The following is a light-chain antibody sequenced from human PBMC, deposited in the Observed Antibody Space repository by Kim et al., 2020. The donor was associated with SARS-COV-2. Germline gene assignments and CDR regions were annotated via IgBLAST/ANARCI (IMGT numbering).Light chain of an antibody. Sequence: DIQMTQSPSTLSASVGDRVTITCQASQAIETCLAWYQQKPGKVPNLLIYLASTLETGVPSRFSGSGSGTEFTLTINSLQPDDFATYFCQQYRRSPYIFGQGPK. V-gene: IGKV1-5*01. CDR1: QAIETC. J-gene: IGKJ2*01. CDR2: LAS. CDR3: QQYRRSPYI.